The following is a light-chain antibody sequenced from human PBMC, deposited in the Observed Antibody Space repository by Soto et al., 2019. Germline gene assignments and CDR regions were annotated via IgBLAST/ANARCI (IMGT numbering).Light chain of an antibody. CDR3: QQTYSTLSIT. CDR1: ESIARH. V-gene: IGKV1-39*01. CDR2: AAS. J-gene: IGKJ5*01. Sequence: DIQMTQSPSSLSASVGDRVTITCRASESIARHLNWYQQKPRKAPKLRIYAASSLQNGVPSRFRGGGSGTDVTLTISNLQPEDFATYDGQQTYSTLSITFGQGTRLEIK.